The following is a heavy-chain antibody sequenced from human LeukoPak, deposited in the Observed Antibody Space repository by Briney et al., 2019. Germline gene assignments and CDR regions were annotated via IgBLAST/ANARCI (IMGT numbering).Heavy chain of an antibody. CDR3: AKEGFSLIVVVTAVDY. CDR1: GFTFSSYA. V-gene: IGHV3-23*01. J-gene: IGHJ4*02. Sequence: GGSLRLSCAASGFTFSSYAMSWVRQAPRKGLEWVSAISGSGGSTYYADSVKGRFTISRDNSKNTLYLQMNSLRAEDTAVYYCAKEGFSLIVVVTAVDYWGQGTLVTVSS. D-gene: IGHD2-21*02. CDR2: ISGSGGST.